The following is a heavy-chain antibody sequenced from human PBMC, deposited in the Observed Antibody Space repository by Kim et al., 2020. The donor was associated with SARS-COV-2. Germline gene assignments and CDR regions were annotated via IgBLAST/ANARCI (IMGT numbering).Heavy chain of an antibody. J-gene: IGHJ4*02. D-gene: IGHD2-2*01. CDR1: GFTFSSYA. V-gene: IGHV3-30*04. CDR2: ISYDGSNK. Sequence: GGSLRLSCAASGFTFSSYAMHWVRQAPGKGLEWVAVISYDGSNKYYADSVKGRFTISRDNSKNTLYLQMNSLRAEDTAVYYCARDIDIVVVPAAYELDYWGQGTLVTVSS. CDR3: ARDIDIVVVPAAYELDY.